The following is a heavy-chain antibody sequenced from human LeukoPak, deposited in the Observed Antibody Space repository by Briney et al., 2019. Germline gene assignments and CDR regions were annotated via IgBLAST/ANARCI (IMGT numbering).Heavy chain of an antibody. V-gene: IGHV3-11*01. Sequence: GGSLRLSCAASGFTFSDYYMSWIRQAPGKGLEWVSYISSSGSTIYYADSVKGRFTISRDNAKNSLYLQMNSLRAEDTAVYYCARAKMYYDFWSGLDYWGQGTLVTVSS. CDR1: GFTFSDYY. CDR2: ISSSGSTI. D-gene: IGHD3-3*01. CDR3: ARAKMYYDFWSGLDY. J-gene: IGHJ4*02.